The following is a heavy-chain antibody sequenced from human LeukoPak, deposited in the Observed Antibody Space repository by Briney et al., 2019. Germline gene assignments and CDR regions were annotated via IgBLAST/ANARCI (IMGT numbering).Heavy chain of an antibody. Sequence: GGSLGLSCVASGFTFSSYGMHWVRQAPGKGLEGVAVISNDGSNKYYADSVKGRFTISRDNSKNTLYLQMNSLRAEDTAVYYCAKGRGAFDIWGQGTMVTVSS. V-gene: IGHV3-30*18. CDR3: AKGRGAFDI. CDR1: GFTFSSYG. D-gene: IGHD3-10*01. J-gene: IGHJ3*02. CDR2: ISNDGSNK.